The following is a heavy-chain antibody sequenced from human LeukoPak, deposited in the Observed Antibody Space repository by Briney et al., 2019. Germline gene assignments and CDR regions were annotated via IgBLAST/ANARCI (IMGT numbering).Heavy chain of an antibody. D-gene: IGHD5-12*01. V-gene: IGHV4-59*08. CDR2: IFYRGST. CDR1: GGTISSDY. CDR3: ARHRYSGYDSGDSNYYFDY. J-gene: IGHJ4*02. Sequence: SETLSLTCAVSGGTISSDYWSWIRQPPGKGLEWIGHIFYRGSTNYNPSLKSRVTISVDTSKNQFSLKLRSVTAADTALYYCARHRYSGYDSGDSNYYFDYWGQGALVTVSS.